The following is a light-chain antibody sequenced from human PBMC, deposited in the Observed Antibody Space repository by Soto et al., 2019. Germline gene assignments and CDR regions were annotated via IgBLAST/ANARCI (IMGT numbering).Light chain of an antibody. J-gene: IGKJ1*01. CDR2: DAS. V-gene: IGKV3-20*01. Sequence: EVVVTQSPDTLSFSPGERAALSCRASQNIDSRFLAWYQQKPGQAPRLLIYDASSGATGIPDRFSGSGSGTDFTLTISRLEPEDFAVYYCQQYGSSPRTFGQGTKVDI. CDR1: QNIDSRF. CDR3: QQYGSSPRT.